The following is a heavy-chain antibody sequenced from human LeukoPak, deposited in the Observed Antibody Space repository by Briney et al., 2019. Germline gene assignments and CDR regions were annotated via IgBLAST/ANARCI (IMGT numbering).Heavy chain of an antibody. J-gene: IGHJ4*02. V-gene: IGHV4-4*07. CDR1: GGSLSSYY. CDR3: ATQERRTSANTAKFDY. CDR2: IYTSGST. Sequence: SETLSLTCTVSGGSLSSYYWSWIRQPAGKGLEWIGRIYTSGSTNYNPSLKSRVTMSVDTSKNQFSLKLTSVTAADTALYYCATQERRTSANTAKFDYWGQGTLVTVSS. D-gene: IGHD2-2*01.